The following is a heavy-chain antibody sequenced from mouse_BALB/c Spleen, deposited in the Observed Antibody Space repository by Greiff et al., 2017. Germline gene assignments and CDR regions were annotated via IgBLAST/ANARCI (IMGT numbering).Heavy chain of an antibody. CDR2: INPNNGGT. Sequence: VQLKQSGPELVKPGASVKIPCKASGYTFTDYNMDWVKQSHGKSLEWIGDINPNNGGTIYNQKFKGKATLTVDKSSSTAYMELRSLTSEDTAVYYCARGMDGNYAHYAMDYWGQGTSVTVSS. CDR1: GYTFTDYN. CDR3: ARGMDGNYAHYAMDY. V-gene: IGHV1-18*01. J-gene: IGHJ4*01. D-gene: IGHD2-1*01.